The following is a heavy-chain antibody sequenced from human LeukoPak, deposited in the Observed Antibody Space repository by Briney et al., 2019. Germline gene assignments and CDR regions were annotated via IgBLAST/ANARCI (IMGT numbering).Heavy chain of an antibody. CDR3: ARNILFAFDI. J-gene: IGHJ3*02. D-gene: IGHD2/OR15-2a*01. CDR1: GLTVSSSY. CDR2: IYNDGST. V-gene: IGHV3-53*01. Sequence: GGSLRLSCAASGLTVSSSYMSWVRQAPGNGLEWVSIIYNDGSTYYADSMKGRFTIYRENSKHTLYLQVNSLRAEDRAMYYCARNILFAFDIWGQGTMVTVSS.